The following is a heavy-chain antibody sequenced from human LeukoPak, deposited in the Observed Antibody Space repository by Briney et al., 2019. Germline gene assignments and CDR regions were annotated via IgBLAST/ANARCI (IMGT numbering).Heavy chain of an antibody. Sequence: ASVKVSCKASGYTFTSYAMHWVRQATGQRLEWMGWINAGNGNTKYSQKFQGRVTITRDTSASTAYMELSSLRSEDTAVYYCARAPTHYDILTGYSYYYYGMDVWGQGTTVTVSS. J-gene: IGHJ6*02. D-gene: IGHD3-9*01. CDR1: GYTFTSYA. V-gene: IGHV1-3*01. CDR3: ARAPTHYDILTGYSYYYYGMDV. CDR2: INAGNGNT.